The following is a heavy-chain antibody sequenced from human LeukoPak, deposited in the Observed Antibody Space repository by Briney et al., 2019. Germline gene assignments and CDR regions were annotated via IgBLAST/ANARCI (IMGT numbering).Heavy chain of an antibody. Sequence: GGSLRLSCAASGFTFRSFAMSWVRQAPGKGLEWVSSINGNDYRTFYADSVKGRFTISRDNAKNSLYLQMNSLRAEDTAVYYCARDHGRYCSGGSCYFGGFFEYWGQGTLGTVSS. J-gene: IGHJ4*02. CDR1: GFTFRSFA. CDR2: INGNDYRT. D-gene: IGHD2-15*01. V-gene: IGHV3-23*01. CDR3: ARDHGRYCSGGSCYFGGFFEY.